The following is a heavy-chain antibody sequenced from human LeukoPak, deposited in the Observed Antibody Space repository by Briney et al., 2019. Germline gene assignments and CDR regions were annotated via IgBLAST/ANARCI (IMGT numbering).Heavy chain of an antibody. CDR1: GLSVSSTY. V-gene: IGHV3-53*01. D-gene: IGHD4-17*01. CDR2: IYSGGGT. CDR3: VGEGKY. J-gene: IGHJ4*02. Sequence: GGSLILSCAASGLSVSSTYMTWVRQAPGKGLEWVSVIYSGGGTNYADSLKGRFSISRDNSKNTLYLQMKSLSAEDTAVYYCVGEGKYWGQGTLVTVSS.